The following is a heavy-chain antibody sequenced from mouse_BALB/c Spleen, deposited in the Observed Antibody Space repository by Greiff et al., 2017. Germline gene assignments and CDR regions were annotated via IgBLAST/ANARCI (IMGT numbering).Heavy chain of an antibody. CDR2: SRNKANGYTT. Sequence: EVNVVESGGGLVQPGGSLRLSCATSGFTFTDYYMSWVRQPPGKALEGLGVSRNKANGYTTESSASVKGRFTISRDNSQSILYLQMNTLRAEDSATYYCARDFYGSTLYYFDYSAQHPTLTVSS. CDR3: ARDFYGSTLYYFDY. CDR1: GFTFTDYY. J-gene: IGHJ2*01. D-gene: IGHD1-1*01. V-gene: IGHV7-3*02.